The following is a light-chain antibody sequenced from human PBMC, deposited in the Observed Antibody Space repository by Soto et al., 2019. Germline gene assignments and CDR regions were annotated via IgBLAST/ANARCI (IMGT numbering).Light chain of an antibody. V-gene: IGKV3-20*01. CDR3: QQYDSSPLT. Sequence: EIVLTHSPGTLSVSPGERATLSCRASQSVGRKYLAWYQQKPGQAPRLLIYDASSRATGIPDRFSGSGSGTDFTLTISRLEPEDFAVYYCQQYDSSPLTFGGGTKVET. CDR1: QSVGRKY. CDR2: DAS. J-gene: IGKJ4*01.